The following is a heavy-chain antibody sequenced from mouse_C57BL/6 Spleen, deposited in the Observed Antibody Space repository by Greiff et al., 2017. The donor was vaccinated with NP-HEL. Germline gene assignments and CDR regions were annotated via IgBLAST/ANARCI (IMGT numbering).Heavy chain of an antibody. D-gene: IGHD4-1*02. Sequence: EVKLVESGGGLVKPGGSLKLSCAASGFTFSSYAMSWVRQTPEKRLEWVATISDGGSYTYYPDNVKGRFTISRDNAKNNLYLQMSHLKSEDTAMYYCARDRANWAWFAYWGQGTLVTVSA. CDR3: ARDRANWAWFAY. V-gene: IGHV5-4*01. J-gene: IGHJ3*01. CDR2: ISDGGSYT. CDR1: GFTFSSYA.